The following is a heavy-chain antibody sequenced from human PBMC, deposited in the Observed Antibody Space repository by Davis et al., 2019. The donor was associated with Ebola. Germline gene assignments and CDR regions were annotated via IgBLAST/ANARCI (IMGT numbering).Heavy chain of an antibody. J-gene: IGHJ4*02. CDR2: IKTDGSTT. V-gene: IGHV3-74*01. D-gene: IGHD5/OR15-5a*01. CDR1: GFTFNNYY. Sequence: GESLKISCAASGFTFNNYYMHWVRQAPGKGLEWVARIKTDGSTTRYADSVKGRFTISRDNPKNTLYLQMNSLRAEDTAVYYCARQHDPSTPAPGFWGQGTLVTVSS. CDR3: ARQHDPSTPAPGF.